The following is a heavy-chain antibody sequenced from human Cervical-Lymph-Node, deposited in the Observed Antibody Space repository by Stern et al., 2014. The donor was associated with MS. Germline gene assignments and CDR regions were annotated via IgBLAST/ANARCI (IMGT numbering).Heavy chain of an antibody. CDR3: ASSYSSGWAIDY. CDR2: INPNSGGT. V-gene: IGHV1-2*06. J-gene: IGHJ4*02. D-gene: IGHD6-19*01. Sequence: QVQLVQSGAEVKKPGASVKVSCKASGYTFTDYYMHWVRQAPGQWLEWMGRINPNSGGTNYAQKFQGRVTMTRYTSISTAYMELSRLRADDTAVYYCASSYSSGWAIDYWGQGTLVTVSS. CDR1: GYTFTDYY.